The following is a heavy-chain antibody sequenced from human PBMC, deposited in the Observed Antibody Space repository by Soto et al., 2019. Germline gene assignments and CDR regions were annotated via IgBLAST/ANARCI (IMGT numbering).Heavy chain of an antibody. V-gene: IGHV3-15*02. CDR1: GFTFNSAW. J-gene: IGHJ6*02. CDR3: SLSDRYYGMDV. CDR2: IKSWTDGGRV. Sequence: EVPLVESGGALVKPGESLTLSCAASGFTFNSAWMTWVRQAPGKGLEWVGRIKSWTDGGRVDTAAPVKGRFTISRDDSKNTFYLQMNSLRAEDTAVYYCSLSDRYYGMDVWGLGTTVTVSS.